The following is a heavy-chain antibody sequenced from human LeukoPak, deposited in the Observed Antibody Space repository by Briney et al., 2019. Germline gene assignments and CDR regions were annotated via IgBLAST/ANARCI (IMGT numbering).Heavy chain of an antibody. J-gene: IGHJ4*02. D-gene: IGHD3-22*01. CDR3: TTDSYYYDSSGFHYFDY. CDR1: GFTFSNGW. CDR2: IKSKTDGGTR. V-gene: IGHV3-15*01. Sequence: KPGGSLRLYCAASGFTFSNGWMRWVRQAPGKGREGGGRIKSKTDGGTREYAARVKGKFTSSRDEAKKKMNMQSDSLRTEDTAVYYCTTDSYYYDSSGFHYFDYWGQGTLVTVSS.